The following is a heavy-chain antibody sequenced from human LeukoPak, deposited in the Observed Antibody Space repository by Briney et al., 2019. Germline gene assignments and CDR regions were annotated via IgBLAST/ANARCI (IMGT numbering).Heavy chain of an antibody. Sequence: GGSLRLSCAASGFTFSSYNMNWFRQPPGKGLEWVSYISSSPTTTYYADSVKGRFTISRDNAKNSLYLQMNSLRDEDTAVYYCARRGAYGSGTYYNAFDIWGQGTVVTVSS. V-gene: IGHV3-48*02. J-gene: IGHJ3*02. CDR1: GFTFSSYN. CDR2: ISSSPTTT. D-gene: IGHD3-10*01. CDR3: ARRGAYGSGTYYNAFDI.